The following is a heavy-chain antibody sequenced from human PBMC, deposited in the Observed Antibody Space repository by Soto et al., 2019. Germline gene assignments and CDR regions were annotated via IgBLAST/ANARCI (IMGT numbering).Heavy chain of an antibody. CDR3: XXXXGFGDPSYYYYYGXDV. Sequence: QVQLVESGGGVVQPGRSLRLSCAASGFTFSSYGMHWVRQAPGKGLEWVAVIWYDGSNKYYADSVKGRFTISRDNSKNTLYLQMNSLRAEDTAVYXXXXXXGFGDPSYYYYYGXDVWGQGT. J-gene: IGHJ6*02. D-gene: IGHD3-10*01. V-gene: IGHV3-33*01. CDR2: IWYDGSNK. CDR1: GFTFSSYG.